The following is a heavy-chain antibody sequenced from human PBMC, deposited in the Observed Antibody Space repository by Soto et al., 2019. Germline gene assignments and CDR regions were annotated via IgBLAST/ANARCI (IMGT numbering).Heavy chain of an antibody. CDR3: ARDNFHWFDP. D-gene: IGHD1-20*01. V-gene: IGHV4-59*01. CDR2: IYYSGST. J-gene: IGHJ5*02. Sequence: SETLSLTCTVSGGSISSYYWSWIRQPPGKGLEWIGYIYYSGSTNYNPSLKSRVTISVDTSKNQFSLKLSSVSAADTAVYYCARDNFHWFDPWGQGTLVTVSS. CDR1: GGSISSYY.